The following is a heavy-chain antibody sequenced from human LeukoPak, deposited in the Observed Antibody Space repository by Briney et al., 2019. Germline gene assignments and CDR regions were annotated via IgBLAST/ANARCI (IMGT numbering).Heavy chain of an antibody. D-gene: IGHD2-15*01. J-gene: IGHJ3*01. CDR3: AKLPGYCSGGTCQDAFDV. CDR1: GFTYSSYA. CDR2: ISGGGVRT. V-gene: IGHV3-23*01. Sequence: GGSLRLSCVASGFTYSSYAMSWVRQAPGKGLEWVSSISGGGVRTDYADSVKGRFTISRDNSKNTLYLQMNSLRAEDTALYYCAKLPGYCSGGTCQDAFDVWGQGTMVTVSS.